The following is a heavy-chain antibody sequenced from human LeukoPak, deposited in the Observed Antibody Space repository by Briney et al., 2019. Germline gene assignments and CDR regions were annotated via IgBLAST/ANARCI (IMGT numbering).Heavy chain of an antibody. J-gene: IGHJ5*02. Sequence: GGSLRLSCAASGFSVSSNYMSWVRQAPGKGLEWVSVIYSGGSTYYADSVKGRLTITRDNSKNTLYLQMNSLRAEDTAVYYCARDTGWSGFDPWGQGTLVTVSS. CDR3: ARDTGWSGFDP. D-gene: IGHD6-19*01. V-gene: IGHV3-66*01. CDR1: GFSVSSNY. CDR2: IYSGGST.